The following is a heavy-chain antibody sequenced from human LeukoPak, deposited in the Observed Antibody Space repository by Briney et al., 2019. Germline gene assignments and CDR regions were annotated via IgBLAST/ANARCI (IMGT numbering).Heavy chain of an antibody. V-gene: IGHV3-33*01. CDR1: GFTFSSYG. D-gene: IGHD3-22*01. J-gene: IGHJ4*02. Sequence: GGSLRLSCAASGFTFSSYGMHWVRQAPGKGLEWVAVIWYDGSNKYYADSVEGRFTISRDNSKNTLYLQMNSLRAEDTAVYYCARDYIQTYYYDSSGFDYWAQGTLVTVSS. CDR2: IWYDGSNK. CDR3: ARDYIQTYYYDSSGFDY.